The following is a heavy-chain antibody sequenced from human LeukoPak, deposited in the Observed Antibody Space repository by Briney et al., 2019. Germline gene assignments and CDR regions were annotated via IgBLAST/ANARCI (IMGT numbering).Heavy chain of an antibody. CDR1: GYSFTSYW. CDR3: ARLGVNSFDY. J-gene: IGHJ4*02. V-gene: IGHV5-51*01. CDR2: IYPGDSDT. Sequence: GETLKISCQGSGYSFTSYWIGWVRQMPGKGLEWMGIIYPGDSDTRYSPSLQGQVTISADKSISTAYLQWSSLKASDTAIYYCARLGVNSFDYWGQGTLVTVSS. D-gene: IGHD3-16*02.